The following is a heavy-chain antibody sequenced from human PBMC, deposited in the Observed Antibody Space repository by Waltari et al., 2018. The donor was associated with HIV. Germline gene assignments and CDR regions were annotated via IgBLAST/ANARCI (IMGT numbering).Heavy chain of an antibody. V-gene: IGHV3-21*01. Sequence: LEWVSSISSSSSYIYYADSVKGRFTISRDNDKNSLYLQMNSLRAEDTAVYYCARPGPDIVVVPAAMGYYYYGMDVWGQGTTVTVSS. J-gene: IGHJ6*02. CDR2: ISSSSSYI. CDR3: ARPGPDIVVVPAAMGYYYYGMDV. D-gene: IGHD2-2*01.